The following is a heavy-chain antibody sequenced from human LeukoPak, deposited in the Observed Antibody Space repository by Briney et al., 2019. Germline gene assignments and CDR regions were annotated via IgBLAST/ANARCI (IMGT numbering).Heavy chain of an antibody. D-gene: IGHD3-22*01. J-gene: IGHJ4*02. CDR3: RKLLLD. V-gene: IGHV3-23*01. CDR1: GFTLSSSA. Sequence: GRSLRLSCAASGFTLSSSAMSWVRQAPGKGLEWVSVMTEGGATYYADSVRGRFIISRANSKTLVYLQMNGLRVDDPAVYYCRKLLLDWGQGTLVTVSS. CDR2: MTEGGAT.